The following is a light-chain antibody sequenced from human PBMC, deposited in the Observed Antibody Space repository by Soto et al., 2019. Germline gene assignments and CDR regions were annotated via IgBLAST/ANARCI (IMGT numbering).Light chain of an antibody. CDR1: ALPKQY. J-gene: IGLJ2*01. V-gene: IGLV3-25*02. Sequence: SYELTQPPSVSVSPGQTARITCSGDALPKQYAYWYQQKPGQAPVLVIYKDSERPSGIPERFSGSSSGTTVTLTISGVQAEEEVDYSCNSEDSRGINRVVLGGGTRLTV. CDR3: NSEDSRGINRVV. CDR2: KDS.